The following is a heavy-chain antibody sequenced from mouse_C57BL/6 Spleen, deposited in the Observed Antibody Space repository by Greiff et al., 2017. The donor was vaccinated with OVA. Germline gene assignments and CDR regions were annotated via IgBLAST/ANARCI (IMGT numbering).Heavy chain of an antibody. CDR3: ARGTDYNAGPYWYFDV. CDR1: GYTFTSYW. Sequence: QVQLQQPGAELVKPGASVKMSCKASGYTFTSYWITWVKQRPGQGLEWIGDIYPGSGSTNYNAKFKSKATLTVDTSSSTAYMQLSGLTSEGSAVYYCARGTDYNAGPYWYFDVWGTGTTVTVSS. CDR2: IYPGSGST. V-gene: IGHV1-55*01. D-gene: IGHD1-1*01. J-gene: IGHJ1*03.